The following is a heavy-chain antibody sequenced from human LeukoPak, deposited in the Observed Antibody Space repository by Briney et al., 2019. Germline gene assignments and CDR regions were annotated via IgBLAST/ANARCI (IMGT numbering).Heavy chain of an antibody. Sequence: GGSLRLSCAASGFTFSSYDMHWVRQATGKGLEWVSAIGTAGDTYYPGSVKGRFTISRENAKNSLYLQMNSLRAGDTAVYYCARGGRTDGYYYDPDGFGYWGQGTLVTVSS. CDR3: ARGGRTDGYYYDPDGFGY. CDR2: IGTAGDT. CDR1: GFTFSSYD. V-gene: IGHV3-13*01. J-gene: IGHJ4*02. D-gene: IGHD3-22*01.